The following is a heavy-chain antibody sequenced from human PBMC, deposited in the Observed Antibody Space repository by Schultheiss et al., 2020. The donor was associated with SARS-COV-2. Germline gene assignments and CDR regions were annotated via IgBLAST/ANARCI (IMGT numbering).Heavy chain of an antibody. CDR1: GGSISGYD. J-gene: IGHJ6*03. V-gene: IGHV4-34*01. Sequence: SETLSLTCTVSGGSISGYDWTWIRQPPGKGLEWIGEINHSGSTNYNPSLKSRVTISVDTSKNQFSLKLSSVTAADTAVYYCARGGRYYDFWSGYSSYYYMDVWGKGTTVTVSS. CDR2: INHSGST. D-gene: IGHD3-3*01. CDR3: ARGGRYYDFWSGYSSYYYMDV.